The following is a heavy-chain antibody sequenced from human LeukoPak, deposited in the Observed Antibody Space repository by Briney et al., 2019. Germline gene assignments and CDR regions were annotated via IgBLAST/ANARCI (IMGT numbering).Heavy chain of an antibody. CDR2: ISYDGSNK. Sequence: GGSLRLSCAASGFTFSSYAMHWVRQAPGKGLEWVAVISYDGSNKYYADSVKGRFTISRDNSKNTLYLQMNSLRAKDTAVYYCARSNWNDGAFDIWGQGTMVTVSS. CDR3: ARSNWNDGAFDI. V-gene: IGHV3-30-3*01. J-gene: IGHJ3*02. CDR1: GFTFSSYA. D-gene: IGHD1-20*01.